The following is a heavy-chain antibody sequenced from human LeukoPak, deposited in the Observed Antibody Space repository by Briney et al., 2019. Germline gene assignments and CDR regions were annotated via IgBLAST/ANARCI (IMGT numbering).Heavy chain of an antibody. CDR3: AKAYGSGTGYYYYYMDV. CDR1: GFTFSSYG. J-gene: IGHJ6*03. Sequence: GGSLRLSCAASGFTFSSYGMSWVRQAPGKGLEWVSAISGSGGSTYYADSAKGRFTISRDNSKNTLYLQMNSLRAEDTAVYYCAKAYGSGTGYYYYYMDVWGKGTTVTISS. V-gene: IGHV3-23*01. CDR2: ISGSGGST. D-gene: IGHD3-10*01.